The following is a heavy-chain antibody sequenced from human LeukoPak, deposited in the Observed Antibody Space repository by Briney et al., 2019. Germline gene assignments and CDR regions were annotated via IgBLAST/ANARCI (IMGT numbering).Heavy chain of an antibody. Sequence: GGSLRLSCAASGFTFYDYAMHWVRQAPGKGLEWVSGVSWNGGKIDYAASVKGRFTISRDNGKNSLYLQMNSLRAEDTAVYYCARGLSRITMAGVWFDPWGQGTLVTVSS. CDR1: GFTFYDYA. CDR3: ARGLSRITMAGVWFDP. V-gene: IGHV3-9*01. CDR2: VSWNGGKI. D-gene: IGHD3-10*01. J-gene: IGHJ5*02.